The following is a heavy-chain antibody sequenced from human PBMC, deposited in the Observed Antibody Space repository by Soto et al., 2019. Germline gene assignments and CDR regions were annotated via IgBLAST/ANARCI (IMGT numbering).Heavy chain of an antibody. J-gene: IGHJ2*01. CDR1: GGSTNSTYQ. Sequence: QVQLQESGPGLVKPSETLSLTCTVPGGSTNSTYQWSWIRQPPGKGLEWIGYIHYSGSTNYNPSLKSRVTISVDTSKNQFSLNLTSVTAADTAVYYCARRTYGGRSWYLDLWGRGTLVTVSS. CDR3: ARRTYGGRSWYLDL. D-gene: IGHD2-15*01. V-gene: IGHV4-59*08. CDR2: IHYSGST.